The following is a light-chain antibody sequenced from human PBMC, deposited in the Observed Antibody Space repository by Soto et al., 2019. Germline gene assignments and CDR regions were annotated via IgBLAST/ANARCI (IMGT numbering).Light chain of an antibody. V-gene: IGKV3-20*01. CDR2: GAS. CDR3: QQYGSSWT. CDR1: QSVRSN. Sequence: EIVLTQSPGTLSLSPGERATLSCRASQSVRSNLAWYQQKPGQAPRLLIYGASSRATGIPDRFSGSGSGTDFTLTISRLEPEDFAVYYCQQYGSSWTFGQGTKVDIK. J-gene: IGKJ1*01.